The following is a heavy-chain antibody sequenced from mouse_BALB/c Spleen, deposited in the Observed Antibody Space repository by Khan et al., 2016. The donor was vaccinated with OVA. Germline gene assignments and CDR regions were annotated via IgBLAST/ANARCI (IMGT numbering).Heavy chain of an antibody. Sequence: VQLQQSGPGLVKPSQSLSLTCTVTGYSITSDYAWNWIRQFPGNKLEWMGYISSTGSTSYNPSLKSRISITRDTSKNQFVLHLNSVTTEDTATYYCARSLYYSDSYAMDYWGQGTSVTVSS. D-gene: IGHD2-13*01. J-gene: IGHJ4*01. CDR1: GYSITSDYA. CDR3: ARSLYYSDSYAMDY. V-gene: IGHV3-2*02. CDR2: ISSTGST.